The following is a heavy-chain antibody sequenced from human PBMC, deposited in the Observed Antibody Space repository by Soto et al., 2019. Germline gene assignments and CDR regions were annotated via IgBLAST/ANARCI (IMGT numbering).Heavy chain of an antibody. J-gene: IGHJ4*02. CDR1: GFTFSDYA. CDR3: AQGGTQWLVTSDFKY. Sequence: VQLVESGGGVVQPGRSLRLSCAASGFTFSDYAMHWVRQAPGKGLEWVAVVSHDGRNTHYADSVKGRFTISRDSSKKTVTLEITSLRAEDRAVYYSAQGGTQWLVTSDFKYWGQGALVSVSS. CDR2: VSHDGRNT. V-gene: IGHV3-30*03. D-gene: IGHD6-19*01.